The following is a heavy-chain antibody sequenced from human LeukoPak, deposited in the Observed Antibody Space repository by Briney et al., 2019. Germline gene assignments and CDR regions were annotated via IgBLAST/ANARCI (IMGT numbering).Heavy chain of an antibody. J-gene: IGHJ5*02. CDR2: IWYDGSNK. V-gene: IGHV3-33*06. Sequence: GRSLRLSCAASGFTFSSYGMHWVRQAPGKGLEWVAVIWYDGSNKYYAGSVKGRFTISRDNSKNTLYLQMNSLRAEDTAVYYCAKDLLWFGEYEDWFDPWGQGTLVTVSS. CDR3: AKDLLWFGEYEDWFDP. D-gene: IGHD3-10*01. CDR1: GFTFSSYG.